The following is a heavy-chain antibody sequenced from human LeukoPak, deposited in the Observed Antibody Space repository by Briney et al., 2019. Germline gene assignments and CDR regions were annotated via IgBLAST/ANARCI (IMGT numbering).Heavy chain of an antibody. D-gene: IGHD5-18*01. CDR3: ARGGGYSYASPLGAFDI. Sequence: SVKVSCKASGGTFSSYAISWVRQAPGQGLEWMGRIIPILGIANYAQKFQGRVTITADKSTSTAYMELSSLRSEDTAVYYCARGGGYSYASPLGAFDIWGQGTMVTVSS. CDR1: GGTFSSYA. J-gene: IGHJ3*02. CDR2: IIPILGIA. V-gene: IGHV1-69*04.